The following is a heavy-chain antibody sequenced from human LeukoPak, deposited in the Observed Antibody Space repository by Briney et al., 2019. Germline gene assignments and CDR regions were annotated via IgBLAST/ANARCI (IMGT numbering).Heavy chain of an antibody. CDR1: GFTFDDYA. Sequence: GGSLRLSCAVSGFTFDDYAMHWVRQVPGKGLEWVSGIGTAGDIYYPGSVKGRFTISRENAKNSLYLQVNSLRAGDTAVYYCARAGYSSTWYSRYFDLWGRGTLVTVSS. CDR3: ARAGYSSTWYSRYFDL. CDR2: IGTAGDI. V-gene: IGHV3-13*01. J-gene: IGHJ2*01. D-gene: IGHD6-13*01.